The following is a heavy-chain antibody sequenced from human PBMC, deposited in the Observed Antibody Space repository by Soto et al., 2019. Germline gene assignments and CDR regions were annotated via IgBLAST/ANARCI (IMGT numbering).Heavy chain of an antibody. CDR2: IYYSGST. Sequence: SETLSLTCSVSGDSISNSSYYWAWIRQPPGKGLEWIGSIYYSGSTYHNPSLKSRVTISVDTSKSKFSLELSSVTAADTAVYYCARQTHDYSHYYYTGVWGKGTTVTVS. D-gene: IGHD4-4*01. CDR1: GDSISNSSYY. V-gene: IGHV4-39*01. CDR3: ARQTHDYSHYYYTGV. J-gene: IGHJ6*03.